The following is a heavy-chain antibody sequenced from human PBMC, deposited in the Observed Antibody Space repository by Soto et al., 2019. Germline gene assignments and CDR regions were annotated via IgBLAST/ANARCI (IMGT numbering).Heavy chain of an antibody. CDR1: GYTFTSYY. V-gene: IGHV1-46*03. CDR2: INPSGGST. J-gene: IGHJ6*02. CDR3: AREIGMYYYGSGSYLANGMDV. Sequence: QVQLVQSGAEVKKPGASVKVSCKASGYTFTSYYMHWVRQAPGQGLEWMGIINPSGGSTSYAQKFQGRVTMTRDTSTSTVYLELSSLRSEHTAVYYCAREIGMYYYGSGSYLANGMDVWGQGTTVTVSS. D-gene: IGHD3-10*01.